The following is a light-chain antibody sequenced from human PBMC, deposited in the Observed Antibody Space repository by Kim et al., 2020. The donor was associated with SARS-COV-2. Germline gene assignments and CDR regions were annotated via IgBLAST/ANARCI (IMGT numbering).Light chain of an antibody. CDR2: DVS. CDR3: QQYGTAFT. J-gene: IGKJ3*01. CDR1: QNVSSKS. Sequence: VSPWESATLACRASQNVSSKSVAWYQQKPGQAPRLLIYDVSSRATGIPDRFSGSGSGTDFTLTISRLEPEDFAVYFCQQYGTAFTFGPGTKVDIK. V-gene: IGKV3-20*01.